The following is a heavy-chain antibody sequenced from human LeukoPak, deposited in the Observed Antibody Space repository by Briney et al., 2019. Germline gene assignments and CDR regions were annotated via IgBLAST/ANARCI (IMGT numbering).Heavy chain of an antibody. V-gene: IGHV1-2*02. CDR3: AKIGVSGSSWDFDS. D-gene: IGHD1-26*01. CDR1: GYTYTDYF. J-gene: IGHJ4*02. CDR2: IDPRNGGT. Sequence: ASVKVSCKPSGYTYTDYFTHWVRQAPGQGLEWMGWIDPRNGGTRYAQNFQGRVTMTRDTSISTAYMELSSLTSDDTAMYYCAKIGVSGSSWDFDSWGQGTLVTVSS.